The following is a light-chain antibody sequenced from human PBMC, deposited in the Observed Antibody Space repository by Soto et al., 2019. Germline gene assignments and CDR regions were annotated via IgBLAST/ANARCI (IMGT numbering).Light chain of an antibody. CDR3: TSYRSGSTPVV. CDR1: SSDVGGYDS. CDR2: EVF. J-gene: IGLJ2*01. V-gene: IGLV2-14*01. Sequence: QSALTQPASVSGSPGQAITISCTGTSSDVGGYDSVSWYQQFPGKAPKLIIYEVFNRPSGVSNRFSGSKSDNTASLTISGLQVEDEADYYCTSYRSGSTPVVFGGGTKLTVL.